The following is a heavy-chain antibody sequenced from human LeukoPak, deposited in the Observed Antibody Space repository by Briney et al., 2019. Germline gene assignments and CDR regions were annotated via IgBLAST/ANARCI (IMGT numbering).Heavy chain of an antibody. D-gene: IGHD3-22*01. CDR1: GFTFSSYS. CDR2: ISSSSSYI. V-gene: IGHV3-21*01. Sequence: GGSLRLSCAASGFTFSSYSMNWVRQAPGKGLEWVSSISSSSSYIYYADSVKGRFTNSRDNAKNSLYLQMNSLRAEDTAVYYCARGPRAYYDSSGYYHPWGQGTPVTVSS. CDR3: ARGPRAYYDSSGYYHP. J-gene: IGHJ5*02.